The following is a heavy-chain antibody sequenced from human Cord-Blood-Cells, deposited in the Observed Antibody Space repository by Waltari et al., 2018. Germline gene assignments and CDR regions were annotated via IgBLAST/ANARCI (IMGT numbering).Heavy chain of an antibody. CDR3: ARAGQLDY. CDR2: ISYDGSNK. J-gene: IGHJ4*02. CDR1: GFPSSSYA. D-gene: IGHD6-13*01. V-gene: IGHV3-30-3*01. Sequence: QVQRVESGGGVVQPGRSLRLSCAASGFPSSSYAMHWVRQAPGKGLEWVAVISYDGSNKYYADSVKGRFTISRDNSKNTLYLQMNSLRAEDTAVYYCARAGQLDYWGQGTLVTVSS.